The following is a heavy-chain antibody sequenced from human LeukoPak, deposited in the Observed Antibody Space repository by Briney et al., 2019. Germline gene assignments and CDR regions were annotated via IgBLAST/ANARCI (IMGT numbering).Heavy chain of an antibody. CDR1: GFTFSSDR. V-gene: IGHV3-43*01. J-gene: IGHJ4*02. Sequence: GGSLRLSCAASGFTFSSDRMHSVRQATGKGLESVSLIRWYGSYTAYAESVKGRFTISRDNRKNSLYLQMNRLRADDTAVYYCAKDYGFGDNHYFHYWGRGTLVTVSS. CDR3: AKDYGFGDNHYFHY. CDR2: IRWYGSYT. D-gene: IGHD3-10*01.